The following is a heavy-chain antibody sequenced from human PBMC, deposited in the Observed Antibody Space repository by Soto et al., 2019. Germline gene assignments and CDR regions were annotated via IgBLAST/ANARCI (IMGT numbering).Heavy chain of an antibody. D-gene: IGHD3-10*01. Sequence: QVQLVQSGAEVRRPGASVKVSCKASGYSFTSLHFNWVRQATGQGLEWIGWMNPHSGETGYAQRFQGRVTMTRDISLNTAYMELRSLTSHDTAVYFCARGSPGPVDHWGQGTLVTVSS. CDR3: ARGSPGPVDH. CDR2: MNPHSGET. J-gene: IGHJ4*02. CDR1: GYSFTSLH. V-gene: IGHV1-8*01.